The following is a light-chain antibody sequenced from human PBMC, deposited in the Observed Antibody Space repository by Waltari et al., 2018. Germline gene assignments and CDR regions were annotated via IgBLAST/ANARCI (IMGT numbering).Light chain of an antibody. CDR1: QSINMN. V-gene: IGKV3D-15*01. CDR2: SAS. J-gene: IGKJ2*01. CDR3: QQYDDWPPYT. Sequence: EIVMTQSPVILSVSPGERATLSCRASQSINMNLAWYQQKPGQAPRLLLYSASTRATGIPARFSGSGSVTEFTIAISSMQSEDFAVYFCQQYDDWPPYTFGQGTKLEIK.